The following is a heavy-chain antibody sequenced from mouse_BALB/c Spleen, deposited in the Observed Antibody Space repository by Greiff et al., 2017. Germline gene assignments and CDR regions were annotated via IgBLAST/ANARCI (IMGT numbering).Heavy chain of an antibody. Sequence: EVKLMESGGGLVQPGGSRKLSCAASGFTFSDYGMAWVRQAPGKGPEWVAFISNLAYSIYYADTVTGRFTISRENAKNTLYLEMSSLRSEDTAMYYCAREGLLRVAMDYWGQGTSVTVSS. CDR3: AREGLLRVAMDY. CDR1: GFTFSDYG. D-gene: IGHD2-3*01. CDR2: ISNLAYSI. J-gene: IGHJ4*01. V-gene: IGHV5-15*02.